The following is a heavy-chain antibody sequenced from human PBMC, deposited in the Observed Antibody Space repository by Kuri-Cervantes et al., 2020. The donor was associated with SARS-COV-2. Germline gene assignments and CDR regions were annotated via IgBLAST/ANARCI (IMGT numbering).Heavy chain of an antibody. D-gene: IGHD1-14*01. J-gene: IGHJ3*02. V-gene: IGHV3-30-3*01. CDR3: ATRPPGVNDAFDI. Sequence: GESLKISCAASGFTFSSYAMHWVRQAPGKGLEWVAVISYDGSNKYYADSVKGRFTIPRDNSKNTLYLQMNSLRAEDTAVYYCATRPPGVNDAFDIWGQGTMVTVSS. CDR2: ISYDGSNK. CDR1: GFTFSSYA.